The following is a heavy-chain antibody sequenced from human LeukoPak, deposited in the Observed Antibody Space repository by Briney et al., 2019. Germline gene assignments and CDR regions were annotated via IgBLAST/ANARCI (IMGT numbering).Heavy chain of an antibody. J-gene: IGHJ4*02. CDR1: GFTFSSYA. CDR2: ISGSGGST. CDR3: AKHLTGTKSFDY. V-gene: IGHV3-23*01. D-gene: IGHD2-8*01. Sequence: PGGSLRLSCAASGFTFSSYAMSWVRQAPGKELEWVSAISGSGGSTYYADSVKGRFTISRDNSKNTLYLQMNSLRAEDTAVYYCAKHLTGTKSFDYWGQGTLVTVSS.